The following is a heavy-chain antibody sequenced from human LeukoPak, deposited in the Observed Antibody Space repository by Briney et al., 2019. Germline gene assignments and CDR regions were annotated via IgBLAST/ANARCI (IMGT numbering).Heavy chain of an antibody. J-gene: IGHJ2*01. Sequence: PRGSLRLSCVASGFTFSSYCMSWVSQAPGKGLEWVANIKQDGSEKYYVDSVKGRFTTSRDSAKNSLYLQMNSLRAEDTAVYYCARAYVDLDYGGNIWYFDLWGRGTLVTVSS. V-gene: IGHV3-7*04. CDR1: GFTFSSYC. D-gene: IGHD4-23*01. CDR2: IKQDGSEK. CDR3: ARAYVDLDYGGNIWYFDL.